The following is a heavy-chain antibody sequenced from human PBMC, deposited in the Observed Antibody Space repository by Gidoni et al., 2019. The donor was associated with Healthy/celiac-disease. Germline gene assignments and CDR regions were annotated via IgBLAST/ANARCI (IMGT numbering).Heavy chain of an antibody. J-gene: IGHJ5*02. CDR2: ISGSGGST. D-gene: IGHD2-15*01. Sequence: EVQLVESGGGLVQPGGSLRLSCAASGFTFRSHAMSWVRQAPGKGLEWVSAISGSGGSTYYADSVKGRFTISRDNSKNTLYLQMNSLRAEDTAVYYCAKDRVRCSGGSCYPRGNWFDPWGQGTLVTVSS. CDR3: AKDRVRCSGGSCYPRGNWFDP. V-gene: IGHV3-23*04. CDR1: GFTFRSHA.